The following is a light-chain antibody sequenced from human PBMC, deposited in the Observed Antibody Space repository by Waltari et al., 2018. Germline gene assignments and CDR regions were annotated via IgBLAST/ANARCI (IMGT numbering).Light chain of an antibody. J-gene: IGKJ2*01. CDR1: QRISYW. CDR2: KAS. Sequence: DIQMTQSPSTLSASVGASVTITCRASQRISYWLAWYQQKPGKAPKLLIYKASTLESGVPSRFSGSGFGTEFTLTISSLEPDDFATYYCQQYNTFKYTFGQGTKLEI. V-gene: IGKV1-5*03. CDR3: QQYNTFKYT.